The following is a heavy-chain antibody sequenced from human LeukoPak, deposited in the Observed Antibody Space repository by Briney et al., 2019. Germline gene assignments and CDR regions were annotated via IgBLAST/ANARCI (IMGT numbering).Heavy chain of an antibody. D-gene: IGHD3-22*01. CDR1: GFTFSAFW. V-gene: IGHV3-74*01. Sequence: PGGSLRLSCAASGFTFSAFWMHWVRQAPGKGLVWVSRINSDGSSTPYADSVKGRFTVSRDNAKNTLYLQMDSLRAEDSAVYYCARGLVHDTSGYYSDYWGQGILVTVSS. CDR3: ARGLVHDTSGYYSDY. J-gene: IGHJ4*02. CDR2: INSDGSST.